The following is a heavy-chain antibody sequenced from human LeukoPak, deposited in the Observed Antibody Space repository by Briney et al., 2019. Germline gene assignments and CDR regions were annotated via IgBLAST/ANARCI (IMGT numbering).Heavy chain of an antibody. CDR1: GFTFSSYA. D-gene: IGHD2-15*01. V-gene: IGHV3-23*01. CDR3: ARTGSGIFDY. Sequence: GGSLRLSCAASGFTFSSYAMSWVRQAPGKGLEWISAISGSGGSTYYADSVKGRFTISRDNSKNTLYLQMNSLRAEDTAVYYCARTGSGIFDYWGQGTLVTVSS. J-gene: IGHJ4*02. CDR2: ISGSGGST.